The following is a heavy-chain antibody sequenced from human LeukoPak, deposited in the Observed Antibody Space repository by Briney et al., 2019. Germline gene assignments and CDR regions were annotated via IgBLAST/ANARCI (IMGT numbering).Heavy chain of an antibody. CDR3: ARDRGTSVVTGGYFDY. V-gene: IGHV3-33*01. Sequence: GGSLRLSCAASGFTFSSYGMHWVRQAPGKGLEWVAIIWYDGNKKDYADSVKGRFTISRDNSKNTLYLQMNSLRAEDTAVYYCARDRGTSVVTGGYFDYWGQGTLVTVSS. CDR2: IWYDGNKK. J-gene: IGHJ4*02. CDR1: GFTFSSYG. D-gene: IGHD4-23*01.